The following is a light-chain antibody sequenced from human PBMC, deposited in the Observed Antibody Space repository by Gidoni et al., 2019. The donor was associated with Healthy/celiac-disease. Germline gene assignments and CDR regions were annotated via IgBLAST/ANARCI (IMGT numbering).Light chain of an antibody. J-gene: IGKJ2*01. CDR1: QSLLHSNAYNY. Sequence: DIVLTQPPLSLPVTPGEPASTSCRSSQSLLHSNAYNYLDWYLQKPGQSPQLLIYLGSNRASGVPDRCSGSGSGTDFTLKISRVEAEDVGVYYCMQALQTPRTFGQXTKLEIK. CDR3: MQALQTPRT. V-gene: IGKV2-28*01. CDR2: LGS.